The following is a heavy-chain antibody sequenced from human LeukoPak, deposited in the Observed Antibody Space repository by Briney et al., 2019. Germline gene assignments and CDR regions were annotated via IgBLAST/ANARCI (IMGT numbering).Heavy chain of an antibody. V-gene: IGHV4-38-2*02. CDR1: GYSISSGYY. CDR2: IYYSGST. J-gene: IGHJ4*02. CDR3: AAYSSSWYLVFDY. Sequence: PSETLSLTCTVSGYSISSGYYWGWIRQPPGKGLEWIGSIYYSGSTYYNPSLKSRVTISVDTSKNKFSLKLSSVTAEDTAVYYCAAYSSSWYLVFDYWGQGTLVTVSS. D-gene: IGHD6-13*01.